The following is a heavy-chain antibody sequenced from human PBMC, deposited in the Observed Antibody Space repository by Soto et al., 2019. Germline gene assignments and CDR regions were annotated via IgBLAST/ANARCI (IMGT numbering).Heavy chain of an antibody. CDR2: IIPILGTA. D-gene: IGHD5-18*01. Sequence: GASVKVSCKASGGTFSSYAISWVRQAPGQGLEWMGGIIPILGTANYAQKFQGRVTITADESTSTAYMELSSLRSEDTAVYYCATEERYSYGLALRVYPRNYYYYYGMDVWGQGTTVTVSS. V-gene: IGHV1-69*13. J-gene: IGHJ6*02. CDR3: ATEERYSYGLALRVYPRNYYYYYGMDV. CDR1: GGTFSSYA.